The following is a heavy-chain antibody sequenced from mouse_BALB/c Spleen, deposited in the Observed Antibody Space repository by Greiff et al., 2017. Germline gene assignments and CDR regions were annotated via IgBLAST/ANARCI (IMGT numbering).Heavy chain of an antibody. CDR1: GFTFSSYG. Sequence: EVMLVESGGDLVKPGGSLKLSCAASGFTFSSYGMSWVRQTPDKRLEWVATISSGGSYTYYPDSVKGRFTISRDNAKNTLYLQMSSLKSEDTAMYYCAREGFYDYDGLDYWGQGTTLTVSS. V-gene: IGHV5-6*02. CDR3: AREGFYDYDGLDY. D-gene: IGHD2-4*01. CDR2: ISSGGSYT. J-gene: IGHJ2*01.